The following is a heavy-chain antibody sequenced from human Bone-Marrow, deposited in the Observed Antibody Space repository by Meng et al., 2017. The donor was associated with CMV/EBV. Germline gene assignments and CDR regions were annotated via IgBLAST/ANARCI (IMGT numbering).Heavy chain of an antibody. D-gene: IGHD3-3*01. Sequence: FTFSSYAMNWVRQAPGKGLEWVSGISGRGGSTFYADSVKGRFTISRDNSKNTLYLQMNSLRAEDTAVYYCAKCPGSLRFFEWIDYWGQGTLVTVSS. CDR3: AKCPGSLRFFEWIDY. CDR1: FTFSSYA. V-gene: IGHV3-23*01. CDR2: ISGRGGST. J-gene: IGHJ4*02.